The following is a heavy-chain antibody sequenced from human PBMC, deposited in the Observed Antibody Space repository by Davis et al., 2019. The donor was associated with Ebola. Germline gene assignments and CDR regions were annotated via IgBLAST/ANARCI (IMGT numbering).Heavy chain of an antibody. J-gene: IGHJ5*02. Sequence: GESLKISCATSGFTSSSYVMSWVRQAPGKGLEWVLAISGSGGSTYYADSVKGRFTISRDNSKNTLYLQMNSLRGEDTAVYYCAKDRGYDFWSGTPSWFDPWGQGTLVTVSS. CDR2: ISGSGGST. CDR3: AKDRGYDFWSGTPSWFDP. D-gene: IGHD3-3*01. CDR1: GFTSSSYV. V-gene: IGHV3-23*01.